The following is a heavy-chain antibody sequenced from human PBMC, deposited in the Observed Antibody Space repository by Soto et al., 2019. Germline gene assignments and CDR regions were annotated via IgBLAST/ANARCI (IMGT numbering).Heavy chain of an antibody. Sequence: QVQLVQSGAEVKKPGSSVKVSCKASGGTFSSYAISWVRQAPGQGLEWMGGIIPIFGTANYAQKFQGRVTITADESTSTVYMELSSLRSEDTAVYYCAGVVLTNQLYYYYYYGKDVWGQGTTVTVSS. V-gene: IGHV1-69*01. D-gene: IGHD3-22*01. CDR2: IIPIFGTA. CDR1: GGTFSSYA. J-gene: IGHJ6*02. CDR3: AGVVLTNQLYYYYYYGKDV.